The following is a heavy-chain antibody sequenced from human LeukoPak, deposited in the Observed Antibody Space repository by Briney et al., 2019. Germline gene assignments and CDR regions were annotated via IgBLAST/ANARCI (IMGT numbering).Heavy chain of an antibody. CDR1: GGSISGYY. J-gene: IGHJ3*02. CDR3: ARFGDTDAFDI. CDR2: INHSGST. V-gene: IGHV4-34*01. Sequence: PSETQSLTCAVYGGSISGYYWSWIRQPPGKGLEWIGEINHSGSTNYNPSLKSRVTISVDTSKNQFSLKLSSVTAADTAVYYCARFGDTDAFDIWGQGTMVTVSS. D-gene: IGHD2-2*02.